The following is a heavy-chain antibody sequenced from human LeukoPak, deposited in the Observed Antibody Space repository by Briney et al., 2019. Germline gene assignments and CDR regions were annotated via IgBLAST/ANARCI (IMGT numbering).Heavy chain of an antibody. Sequence: SETLSLTCTVAGGSIRGYYWSWIRHPLGQGLEWLAYLYKSGDTKYNPSLKNRLSISLDTSSNQYSLRLSSVTAADTAMYYCARDHYRKETSTNTSAFDMWGQGTMVTVSS. CDR1: GGSIRGYY. J-gene: IGHJ3*02. CDR3: ARDHYRKETSTNTSAFDM. CDR2: LYKSGDT. D-gene: IGHD5-24*01. V-gene: IGHV4-59*12.